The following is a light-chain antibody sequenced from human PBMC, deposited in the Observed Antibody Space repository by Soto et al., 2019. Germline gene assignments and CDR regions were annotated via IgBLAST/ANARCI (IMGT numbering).Light chain of an antibody. CDR2: GAS. Sequence: EIVLTQSPGTLSLSPGERATISCRASQSVSSSYLAWYQQKPGQAPRLLIYGASSRATGIPDRFSGSGSGTDFTLTISRLEPEDFAVYYCQQYGQNTFGQGTRLEIK. J-gene: IGKJ5*01. CDR1: QSVSSSY. V-gene: IGKV3-20*01. CDR3: QQYGQNT.